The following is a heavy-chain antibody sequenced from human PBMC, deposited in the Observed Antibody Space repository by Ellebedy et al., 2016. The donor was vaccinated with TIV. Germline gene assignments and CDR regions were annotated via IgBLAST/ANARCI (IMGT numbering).Heavy chain of an antibody. CDR2: IVLGSGNT. V-gene: IGHV1-58*01. D-gene: IGHD6-6*01. Sequence: AASVQVSCKASGFSLSSSAVQWVRQARGQPLEWIGWIVLGSGNTNSAPKFQERVTITRDVSTSTVYMELSSLRSEDTGVYYCAADPEYSSSSWFDYWGQGTLVTVSS. CDR1: GFSLSSSA. J-gene: IGHJ4*02. CDR3: AADPEYSSSSWFDY.